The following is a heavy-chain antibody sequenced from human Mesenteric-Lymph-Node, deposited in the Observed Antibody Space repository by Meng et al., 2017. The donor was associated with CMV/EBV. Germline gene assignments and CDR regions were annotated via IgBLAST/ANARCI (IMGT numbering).Heavy chain of an antibody. CDR3: ARDMCSGDCYLNGADY. CDR2: IKSNSGGT. D-gene: IGHD2-21*01. CDR1: GYNFIGYY. V-gene: IGHV1-2*02. J-gene: IGHJ4*02. Sequence: ASVKVSCKASGYNFIGYYIHWVRQAPGQGLEWMGWIKSNSGGTNYAQKFQGRVTMTRDTSISTAYMELSRLRSDDTAVYYCARDMCSGDCYLNGADYWGQGALVTVSS.